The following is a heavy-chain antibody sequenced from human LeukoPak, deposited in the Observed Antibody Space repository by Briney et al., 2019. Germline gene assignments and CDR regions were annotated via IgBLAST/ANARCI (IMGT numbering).Heavy chain of an antibody. CDR3: AKGRGFFEGACFDY. V-gene: IGHV3-9*01. Sequence: GRSLRLSCATSGFTFDDYAMHWVRHAPGKGLEGVSGITWNSATIVYADSVKGRFTISRDNAKNSVYLQMNSLRAEDTALYYCAKGRGFFEGACFDYWGRGTLVTVSS. CDR2: ITWNSATI. J-gene: IGHJ4*02. D-gene: IGHD3-3*01. CDR1: GFTFDDYA.